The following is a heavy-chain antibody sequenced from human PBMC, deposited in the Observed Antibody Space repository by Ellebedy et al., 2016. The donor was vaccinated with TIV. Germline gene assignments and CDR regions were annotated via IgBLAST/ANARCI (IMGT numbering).Heavy chain of an antibody. J-gene: IGHJ3*01. CDR1: GFTFDDYS. CDR3: ARDIVPHSTIDGFDF. V-gene: IGHV3-43*01. Sequence: GESLKISCAASGFTFDDYSVHWVRQAPGKGLEWVSLITWDAYSTYYGDSVKGRFTISRDNSKSSLYLQMNSLRSEDTALYYCARDIVPHSTIDGFDFWGQGTMVTVSS. D-gene: IGHD3-9*01. CDR2: ITWDAYST.